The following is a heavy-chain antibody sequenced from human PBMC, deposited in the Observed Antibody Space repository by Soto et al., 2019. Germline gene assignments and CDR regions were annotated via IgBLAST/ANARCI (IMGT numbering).Heavy chain of an antibody. J-gene: IGHJ4*02. CDR2: ISYDGSNK. D-gene: IGHD3-3*01. CDR1: GFPFSSYG. CDR3: AKGPRFLEWLLFDY. Sequence: GGSLRLSCTSSGFPFSSYGMHWVRQAPGKGLEWVAVISYDGSNKYYADSVKGRFTISRDNSKNTLYLQMNSLRAEDTAVYYCAKGPRFLEWLLFDYWGQGTLVTVSS. V-gene: IGHV3-30*18.